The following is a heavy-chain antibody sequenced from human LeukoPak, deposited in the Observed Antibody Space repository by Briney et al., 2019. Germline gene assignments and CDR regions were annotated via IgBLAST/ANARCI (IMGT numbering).Heavy chain of an antibody. V-gene: IGHV4-31*03. CDR2: IYYSGST. CDR3: ARARYYFDDRGYFQLHYFDY. J-gene: IGHJ4*02. D-gene: IGHD3-22*01. CDR1: GGSISSGGYY. Sequence: PSETLSLTCTVSGGSISSGGYYWSWIRQHPGKGLEWIGYIYYSGSTFYNPSLKSRVTISVDTSKDQFSLRLSSVTAADTAVYYRARARYYFDDRGYFQLHYFDYWGQGTLVTVSS.